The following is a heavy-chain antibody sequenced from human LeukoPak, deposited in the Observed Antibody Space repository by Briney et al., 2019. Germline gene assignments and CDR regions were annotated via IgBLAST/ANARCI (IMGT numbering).Heavy chain of an antibody. D-gene: IGHD1-26*01. CDR3: ARDVGATLYYFDY. CDR1: GFTFSSYS. Sequence: GGSLRLSCAASGFTFSSYSMNWVRQAPGKGLEWVSSISSSSSYIYYADSVKGRFTISRDNAKNSLYLQMNSLRAEDTAVYYCARDVGATLYYFDYWGQGTLVTVSS. J-gene: IGHJ4*02. V-gene: IGHV3-21*01. CDR2: ISSSSSYI.